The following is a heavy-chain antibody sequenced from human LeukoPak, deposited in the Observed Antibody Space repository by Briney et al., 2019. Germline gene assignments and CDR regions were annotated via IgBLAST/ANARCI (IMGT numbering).Heavy chain of an antibody. V-gene: IGHV3-30-3*01. CDR3: ARDKDALRHYYYYGMDV. CDR1: GFTFSGYA. CDR2: ISYDGSNK. Sequence: PGRSLRLSCAASGFTFSGYAMHWVRQAPGKGLEWVAVISYDGSNKYYADSVKGRFTISRDNSKNTLYLQMNSLRAEDTAVYYCARDKDALRHYYYYGMDVWGQGTTVTVSS. D-gene: IGHD2-15*01. J-gene: IGHJ6*02.